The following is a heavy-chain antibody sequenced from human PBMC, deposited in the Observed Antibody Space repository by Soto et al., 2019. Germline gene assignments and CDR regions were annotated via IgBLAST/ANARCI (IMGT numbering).Heavy chain of an antibody. J-gene: IGHJ4*02. CDR1: GGTFSSFA. D-gene: IGHD1-1*01. CDR3: ARGLDTTVAHSHN. V-gene: IGHV1-69*01. CDR2: IIPLFGAT. Sequence: QVQLVQSGAEVKKPGSSVKVSCKASGGTFSSFAISWVRQAPGQGLEWMGDIIPLFGATNYAQTFQGRVTFTADESTTTASMVLRSLRSNDTAVYYCARGLDTTVAHSHNWGQGTLVTVSS.